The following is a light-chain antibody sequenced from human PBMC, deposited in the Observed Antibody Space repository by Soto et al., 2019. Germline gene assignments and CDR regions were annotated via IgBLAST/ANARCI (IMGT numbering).Light chain of an antibody. CDR2: GAS. Sequence: EIVLTQSPGTLSLSPGERATLSCRASESVSGTYLAWYQQKPGQAPRLLIYGASSRATGIPDRFTGSGSGTDFTLTISRLEPEDFAVYYCQQYLHSRTFAHWTKVEIK. CDR3: QQYLHSRT. CDR1: ESVSGTY. J-gene: IGKJ1*01. V-gene: IGKV3-20*01.